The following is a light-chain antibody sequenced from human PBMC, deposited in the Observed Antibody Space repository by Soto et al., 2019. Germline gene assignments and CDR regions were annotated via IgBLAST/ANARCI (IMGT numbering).Light chain of an antibody. V-gene: IGKV1-39*01. CDR3: QQSYTTPRT. Sequence: DIQMTQSPSSLSASIGDSVTITCRASQTIIGYLNWYQQKPGKAPRLLINAASNLQSGVPSRFRGSGSETDFTLTITSLQPEPFATYYCQQSYTTPRTFGQGTKVDIK. J-gene: IGKJ1*01. CDR1: QTIIGY. CDR2: AAS.